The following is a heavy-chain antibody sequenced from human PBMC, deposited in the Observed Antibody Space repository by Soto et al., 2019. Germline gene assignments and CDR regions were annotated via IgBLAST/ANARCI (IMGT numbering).Heavy chain of an antibody. CDR2: INPSGGST. CDR3: ARGRNCSGGSCNPYYFDY. CDR1: GYTLTSYY. Sequence: GSVKVSCKASGYTLTSYYMHWVRQAPGQGLEWMGIINPSGGSTSYAQKFQGRVTMTRDTSTSTVYMELSSLRSEDTAVYYCARGRNCSGGSCNPYYFDYWGQGTLVTVSS. J-gene: IGHJ4*02. V-gene: IGHV1-46*03. D-gene: IGHD2-15*01.